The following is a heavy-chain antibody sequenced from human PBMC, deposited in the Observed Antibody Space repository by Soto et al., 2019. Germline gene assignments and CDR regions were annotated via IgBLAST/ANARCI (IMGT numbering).Heavy chain of an antibody. D-gene: IGHD1-26*01. Sequence: QVQLVQSAAEVTKPGSSVNVSCISSGGTFSSYAISWVRQAPGQGLEWMGGIIPIFGTANYAQKFQGRVTITAAESTSTAYMELSSLRSEDTAVYYCAREEWELLLEYWGRGTLVTVSS. V-gene: IGHV1-69*12. J-gene: IGHJ4*02. CDR3: AREEWELLLEY. CDR1: GGTFSSYA. CDR2: IIPIFGTA.